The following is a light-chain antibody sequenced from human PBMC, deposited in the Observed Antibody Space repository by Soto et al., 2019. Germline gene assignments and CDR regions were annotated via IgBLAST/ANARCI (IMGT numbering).Light chain of an antibody. J-gene: IGKJ3*01. Sequence: EIVLTQSPGTLSLSPGERATLSCRASQSVDSNYLAWYQQKPGQAPRLLIFGAYNRATGIPGRFSGSGSGTDFTLTISRLEPEDFAVYYCQRYGSSPFTFGPGTIVDIK. CDR2: GAY. CDR3: QRYGSSPFT. V-gene: IGKV3-20*01. CDR1: QSVDSNY.